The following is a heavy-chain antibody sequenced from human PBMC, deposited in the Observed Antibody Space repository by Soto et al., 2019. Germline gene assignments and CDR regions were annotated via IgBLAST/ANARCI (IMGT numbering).Heavy chain of an antibody. CDR3: AREWRDYYFDY. Sequence: QVQLQESGPGLVKPSQILSLTCTVSGGSISSGGYYWSWIRQHPGKGLEWIGYIYYSGSTYYNPSLKSRATISVDTSKNQFSLKLSSVTAADTAVYYCAREWRDYYFDYWGQGTLVTVSS. V-gene: IGHV4-31*03. CDR1: GGSISSGGYY. J-gene: IGHJ4*02. CDR2: IYYSGST.